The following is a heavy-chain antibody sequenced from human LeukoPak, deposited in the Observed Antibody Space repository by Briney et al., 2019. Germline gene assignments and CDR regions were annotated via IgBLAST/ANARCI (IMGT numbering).Heavy chain of an antibody. CDR1: GFTFSSYD. CDR3: PKDMVVRYCSGGSCYSWLDP. V-gene: IGHV3-23*01. J-gene: IGHJ5*02. CDR2: ISGSGGST. D-gene: IGHD2-15*01. Sequence: PGGSLRLFCAASGFTFSSYDMSWVRQAPGKGLVGVSAISGSGGSTYYADAAKGRFTISRDNSKNRLYLQMNSLRAEDTAVHYCPKDMVVRYCSGGSCYSWLDPWGQGNLVTVSS.